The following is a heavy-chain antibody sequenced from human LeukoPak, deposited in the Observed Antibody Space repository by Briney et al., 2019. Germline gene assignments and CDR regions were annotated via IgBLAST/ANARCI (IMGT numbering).Heavy chain of an antibody. CDR3: ARAYCSGGSCYRRWFDP. D-gene: IGHD2-15*01. Sequence: ASVKVSCKASGYTFTGYYMHWVRQAPGQGLEWMGWINPNSGGTNYAQKFQGRVTMTRDTSISTAYMELSRLRSDDTAAYYCARAYCSGGSCYRRWFDPWGQGTLVTVSS. J-gene: IGHJ5*02. CDR1: GYTFTGYY. V-gene: IGHV1-2*02. CDR2: INPNSGGT.